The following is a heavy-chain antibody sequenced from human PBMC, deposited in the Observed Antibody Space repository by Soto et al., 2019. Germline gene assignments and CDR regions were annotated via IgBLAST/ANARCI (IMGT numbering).Heavy chain of an antibody. J-gene: IGHJ5*02. Sequence: SETLSLTCTVSGASSSQDYRRCLRHPPGKGLEWIGYIYFSGSINYNPSLNSQVTMYVELSKHQFSLRLSSVTAADTAVYYCVRDLKWHSCSGGSCYRSENFDPWGQGTLVT. CDR3: VRDLKWHSCSGGSCYRSENFDP. CDR2: IYFSGSI. CDR1: GASSSQDY. D-gene: IGHD2-15*01. V-gene: IGHV4-59*01.